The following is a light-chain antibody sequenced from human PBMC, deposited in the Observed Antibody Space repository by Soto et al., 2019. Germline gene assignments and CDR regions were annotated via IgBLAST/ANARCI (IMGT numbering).Light chain of an antibody. CDR2: AAS. J-gene: IGKJ4*01. CDR3: QQFNSYPLT. V-gene: IGKV1-9*01. Sequence: DIQLTQSPSFLSASVGDRVTITCRASQGISSYLAWYQQKPGKAPELLIYAASTLQSGVPSRFSGSGSGTDFTLTISSLQPEDFATYYCQQFNSYPLTFGGGTKVDIK. CDR1: QGISSY.